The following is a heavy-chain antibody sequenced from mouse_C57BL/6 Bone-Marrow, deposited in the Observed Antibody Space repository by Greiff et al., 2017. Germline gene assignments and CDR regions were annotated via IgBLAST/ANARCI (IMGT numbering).Heavy chain of an antibody. Sequence: QVQLKQPGAELVKPGASVKVSCKASGYTFTSYWMHWVKQRPGQGLEWIGRIHPSDSDTNYNQKFKGKATLTVDQSSSTAYMQLRSLTSEDSAVYYCAIWYFDVWGTGTTVTVSS. CDR2: IHPSDSDT. CDR3: AIWYFDV. CDR1: GYTFTSYW. V-gene: IGHV1-74*01. J-gene: IGHJ1*03.